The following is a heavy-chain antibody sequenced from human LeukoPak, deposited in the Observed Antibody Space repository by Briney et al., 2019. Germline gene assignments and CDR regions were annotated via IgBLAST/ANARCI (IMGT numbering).Heavy chain of an antibody. D-gene: IGHD6-19*01. CDR2: INTDGTVT. J-gene: IGHJ5*02. V-gene: IGHV3-74*01. CDR1: GFTFSKYW. Sequence: PGGSLRLSCAASGFTFSKYWMLWFRQAPGKGLQSVSRINTDGTVTTYADSVKGRVTVSRDNADNTMFLQMNCVRDEDTAVYYCATIQWLATPPDAWGQGTPVTVSS. CDR3: ATIQWLATPPDA.